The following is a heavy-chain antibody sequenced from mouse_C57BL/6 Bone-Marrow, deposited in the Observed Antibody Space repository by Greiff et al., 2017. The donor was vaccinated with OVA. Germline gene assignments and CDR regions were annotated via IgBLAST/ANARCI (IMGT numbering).Heavy chain of an antibody. J-gene: IGHJ2*01. CDR2: IDPENGDT. CDR3: TTYRY. CDR1: GFNIKDDD. V-gene: IGHV14-4*01. Sequence: VHVKQSGAELVRPGASVKLSCTASGFNIKDDDMHWVKERPEQGLEWIGWIDPENGDTEYASKFQGKATITADASSKTGYLHLSSLTSEDTAVYYYTTYRYWGRGTTLTVSS.